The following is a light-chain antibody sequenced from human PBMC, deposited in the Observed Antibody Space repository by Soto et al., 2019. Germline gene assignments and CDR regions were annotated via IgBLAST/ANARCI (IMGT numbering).Light chain of an antibody. CDR3: QQYGSSPPYT. J-gene: IGKJ2*01. CDR2: GAS. Sequence: EIVLTQSPGTLSLSPGERATLSCRASQSVSSSYLAWYQQKPGQAPRLIIYGASSRATGIPDRSSGSGSGTDFTLTISRLEHEDFAVYYCQQYGSSPPYTFGQGTKLEIK. V-gene: IGKV3-20*01. CDR1: QSVSSSY.